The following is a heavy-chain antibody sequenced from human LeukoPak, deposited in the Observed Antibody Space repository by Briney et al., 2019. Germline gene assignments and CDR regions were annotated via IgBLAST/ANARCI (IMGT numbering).Heavy chain of an antibody. Sequence: GGSLRLSCAASGFTVSSNYMSWVRQAPGKGLEWVSVIYSGGSTYYADSVKGRFTISKDNSKNTLYLQMNSLRAEDTAVYYCARAVACSGRTCSNYYYYYMDVWGKGTTVTVSS. V-gene: IGHV3-66*01. J-gene: IGHJ6*03. CDR1: GFTVSSNY. D-gene: IGHD2-15*01. CDR3: ARAVACSGRTCSNYYYYYMDV. CDR2: IYSGGST.